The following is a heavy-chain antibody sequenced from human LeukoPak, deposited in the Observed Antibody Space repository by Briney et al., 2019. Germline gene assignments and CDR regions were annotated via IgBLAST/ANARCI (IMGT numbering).Heavy chain of an antibody. CDR1: GFTFSSYA. D-gene: IGHD6-19*01. CDR2: ISTGDYT. CDR3: AKGHSSGWLPAH. J-gene: IGHJ4*02. V-gene: IGHV3-23*01. Sequence: PGRSLRLSCAASGFTFSSYAMNWVRQAPGKGLDWVSSISTGDYTYYADSVKGRFTISRDNSKNTLYLQMNSLIAEDTAIYYCAKGHSSGWLPAHWGQGTLVTVSS.